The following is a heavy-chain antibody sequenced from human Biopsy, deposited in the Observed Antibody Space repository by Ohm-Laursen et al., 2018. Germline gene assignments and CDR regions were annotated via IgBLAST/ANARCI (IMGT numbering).Heavy chain of an antibody. D-gene: IGHD3-22*01. V-gene: IGHV3-7*01. Sequence: GSLRLSCAASGFTFSTHWMSWVRQAPGKGLEWVATIKKDGGEKYYVDSVKGRFTISRDNSKSSLSLQMNSLRGEDTAVYYCARAPFGSGSYSEFDYWGQGSLVTVSS. CDR1: GFTFSTHW. CDR3: ARAPFGSGSYSEFDY. CDR2: IKKDGGEK. J-gene: IGHJ4*02.